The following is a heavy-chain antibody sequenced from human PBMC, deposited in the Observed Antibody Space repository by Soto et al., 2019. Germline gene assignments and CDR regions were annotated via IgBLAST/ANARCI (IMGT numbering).Heavy chain of an antibody. CDR3: ARGRGNCVVTTCYLPFDS. CDR2: IYSDGNT. CDR1: GFTVSSKY. J-gene: IGHJ4*02. V-gene: IGHV3-53*02. Sequence: EVQLVETGGGLLQPGGYLILSCAASGFTVSSKYMSWLRQAPGKGLEWVSIIYSDGNTYYADSVKGRFTISRDNSKNTRNLQMNSLRAEDTAVYFCARGRGNCVVTTCYLPFDSWGQGTLVTVSS. D-gene: IGHD2-2*01.